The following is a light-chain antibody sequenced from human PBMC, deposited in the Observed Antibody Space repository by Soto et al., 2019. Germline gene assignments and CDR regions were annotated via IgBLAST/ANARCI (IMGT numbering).Light chain of an antibody. CDR1: GSDIGAYNY. V-gene: IGLV2-14*01. CDR2: GVT. CDR3: SSFPARNSYV. J-gene: IGLJ1*01. Sequence: QSALTQPASVSGSPGQSITISCTGSGSDIGAYNYVSWYQQHPGKAPKLIIHGVTRRPSGVSSRFSASKSGYTASLTISGLQAEDEADYYCSSFPARNSYVFGPGTQLTVL.